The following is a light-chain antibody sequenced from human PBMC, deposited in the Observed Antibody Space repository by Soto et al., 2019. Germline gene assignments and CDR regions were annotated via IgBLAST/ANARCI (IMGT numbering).Light chain of an antibody. V-gene: IGLV1-51*01. J-gene: IGLJ3*02. CDR1: SSNIGNNY. Sequence: QSVLTQPPSVSAPPGQKVTISGSGSSSNIGNNYVSWYQQLPGTAPKLLIYDNNKRPSGIPDRFSGSKSGTSATLGITGLQTGDEADYYCGTWDSSLSAWVFGGGTKLTVL. CDR2: DNN. CDR3: GTWDSSLSAWV.